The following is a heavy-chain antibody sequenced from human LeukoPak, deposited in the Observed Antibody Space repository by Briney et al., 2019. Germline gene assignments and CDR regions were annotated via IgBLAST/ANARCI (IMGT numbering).Heavy chain of an antibody. V-gene: IGHV3-23*01. CDR1: GFTFSSYV. CDR2: ITRDGGTT. CDR3: ARVGRAITAAGFGAFDV. Sequence: GGSLRLSCAASGFTFSSYVMTWVRQAPGKGLKWVSAITRDGGTTYYADSVKGRFTISRDNSKNTLYLEMNSLRVEDTAVYYCARVGRAITAAGFGAFDVWGQGTMATVSS. J-gene: IGHJ3*01. D-gene: IGHD6-13*01.